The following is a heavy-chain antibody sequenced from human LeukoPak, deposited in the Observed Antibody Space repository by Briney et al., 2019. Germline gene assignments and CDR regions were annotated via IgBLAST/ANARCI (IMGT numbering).Heavy chain of an antibody. CDR3: ARRLSMVRGVTRSAFDI. CDR1: GYTFTGYY. D-gene: IGHD3-10*01. CDR2: INPNSGGT. J-gene: IGHJ3*02. Sequence: ASVKVSCKASGYTFTGYYMHWVRQAPGQGLEWMGWINPNSGGTNYAQKFQRRVTITRNTSISTAYMELSSLRYEDTAVYYCARRLSMVRGVTRSAFDIWGQGTMVTVSS. V-gene: IGHV1-2*02.